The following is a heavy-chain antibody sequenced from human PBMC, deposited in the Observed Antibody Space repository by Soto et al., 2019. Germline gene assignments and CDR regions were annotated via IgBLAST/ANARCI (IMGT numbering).Heavy chain of an antibody. D-gene: IGHD1-26*01. J-gene: IGHJ5*02. V-gene: IGHV1-24*01. CDR2: FDPEDGET. Sequence: ASVKVSCKVSGYTLTELSMHWVRQAPGKGLEWMGGFDPEDGETIYAQKFQGRVTMTEDTSTDTAYMELSSLRSEDMAVYYCATGNQGIVRATTRFDHWGQGTLVTVSS. CDR3: ATGNQGIVRATTRFDH. CDR1: GYTLTELS.